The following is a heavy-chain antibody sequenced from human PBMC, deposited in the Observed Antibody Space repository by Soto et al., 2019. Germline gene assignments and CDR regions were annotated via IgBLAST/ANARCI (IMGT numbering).Heavy chain of an antibody. CDR1: GGSISSRSHY. CDR3: ARYYHGSGGYFYDF. Sequence: SETLSLTCSVSGGSISSRSHYWSWIRHHPGKGLEWIGYMHYTGNTYYNPSLKSRVTISVDTSKNQFSLRLTSVTAADTAVYYCARYYHGSGGYFYDFWGQGTLGTVS. CDR2: MHYTGNT. V-gene: IGHV4-31*03. D-gene: IGHD3-22*01. J-gene: IGHJ4*02.